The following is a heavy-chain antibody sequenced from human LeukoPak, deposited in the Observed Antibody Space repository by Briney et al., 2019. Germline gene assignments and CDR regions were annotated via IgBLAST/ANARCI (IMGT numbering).Heavy chain of an antibody. CDR2: IWYDGSNK. CDR3: ARTTRYSFDI. D-gene: IGHD2-15*01. J-gene: IGHJ3*02. Sequence: PGRSLRLSCAASGFTFSDYGMHWVRQAPGKGLEWVAVIWYDGSNKYYADSVKGRFTVSRDNSKNTLDLQMSSLRAEDTAVYYCARTTRYSFDIWGQGTMVTVSS. V-gene: IGHV3-33*01. CDR1: GFTFSDYG.